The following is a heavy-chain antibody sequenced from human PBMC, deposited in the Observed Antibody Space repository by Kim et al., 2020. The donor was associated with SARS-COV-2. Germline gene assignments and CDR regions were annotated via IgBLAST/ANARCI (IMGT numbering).Heavy chain of an antibody. J-gene: IGHJ4*02. V-gene: IGHV3-30*01. Sequence: GRFTISRDNSKNTLYLQMNSLRAEDTAVYYCARGSKWLLGSSWYKGYFDYWGQGTLVTVSS. CDR3: ARGSKWLLGSSWYKGYFDY. D-gene: IGHD6-13*01.